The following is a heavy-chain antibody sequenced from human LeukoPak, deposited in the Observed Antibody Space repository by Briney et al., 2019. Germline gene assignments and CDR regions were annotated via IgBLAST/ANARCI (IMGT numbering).Heavy chain of an antibody. J-gene: IGHJ6*02. Sequence: GGSLRLSCAASGFTFSSYAMHWVRQAPGKGLEWVAVISYDGSNKYYADSVKGRFTISRDNSKNTLYLQMNSLRAEDTAVYYCARDWKQQPEGYYYGMDVWGQGTTVTVSS. CDR1: GFTFSSYA. CDR2: ISYDGSNK. D-gene: IGHD6-13*01. CDR3: ARDWKQQPEGYYYGMDV. V-gene: IGHV3-30-3*01.